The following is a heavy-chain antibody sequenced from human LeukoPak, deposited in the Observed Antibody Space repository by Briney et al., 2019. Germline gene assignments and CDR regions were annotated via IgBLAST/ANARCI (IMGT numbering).Heavy chain of an antibody. V-gene: IGHV3-23*01. CDR1: GFTFSNYS. D-gene: IGHD4-17*01. Sequence: PGGSLRLSCAASGFTFSNYSMSWVRQAPGKGVEWVSTISGTGGTTYYADSVKGRFTISRDNSKNTLFLQFNSLRADDTAVYYCAKGRGTTVTAAANYWGQGTLVTVSS. CDR2: ISGTGGTT. CDR3: AKGRGTTVTAAANY. J-gene: IGHJ4*02.